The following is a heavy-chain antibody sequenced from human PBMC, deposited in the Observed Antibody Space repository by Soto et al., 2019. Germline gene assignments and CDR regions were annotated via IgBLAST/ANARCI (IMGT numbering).Heavy chain of an antibody. J-gene: IGHJ5*02. CDR1: GGTFSSYV. V-gene: IGHV1-69*06. D-gene: IGHD2-15*01. Sequence: QVQLVQSGAEVKKPGSSVKVSCKASGGTFSSYVISWVRQAPGQGPEWMGGIIPMYGTVNYAQKFQDRVTIIADTSTSTAYMELSSLRSEDTAVYYCARDLGGCSGCSCRYNWFDPWGQGTLVTVSS. CDR3: ARDLGGCSGCSCRYNWFDP. CDR2: IIPMYGTV.